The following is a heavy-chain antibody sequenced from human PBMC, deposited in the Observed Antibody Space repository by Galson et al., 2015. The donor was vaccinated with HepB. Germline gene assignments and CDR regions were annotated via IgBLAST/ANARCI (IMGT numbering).Heavy chain of an antibody. CDR1: GFTFSNDW. V-gene: IGHV3-7*01. J-gene: IGHJ4*02. D-gene: IGHD4-11*01. CDR2: IKQDGSDK. CDR3: ARYRWSNFDY. Sequence: SLRLSCAASGFTFSNDWMSWVRQAPGKGLEWVSSIKQDGSDKYYVDSVKGRFTISRDNSKNSLYLQMNSLRVEDTAVYYCARYRWSNFDYWGQGILVTVSS.